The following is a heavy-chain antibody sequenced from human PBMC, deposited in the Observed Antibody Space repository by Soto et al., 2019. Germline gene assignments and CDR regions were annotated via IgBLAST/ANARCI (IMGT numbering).Heavy chain of an antibody. CDR2: ISAYNGNT. CDR3: AREWAHNWNYLNFDY. D-gene: IGHD1-7*01. J-gene: IGHJ4*02. CDR1: GYTFTSYG. Sequence: ASVKVSCKASGYTFTSYGISWVRQAPGQGLEWMGWISAYNGNTNYAQKLQGRVTMTTDTSTSTAYKELRSLRSDDTAVYYCAREWAHNWNYLNFDYWGQGTLVIVSS. V-gene: IGHV1-18*04.